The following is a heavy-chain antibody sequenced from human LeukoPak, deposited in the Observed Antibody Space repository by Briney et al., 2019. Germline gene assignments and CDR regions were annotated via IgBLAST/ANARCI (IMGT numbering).Heavy chain of an antibody. V-gene: IGHV3-64D*06. CDR2: ISSNGGSS. Sequence: PGGSLRLSCSASGFIFSSYAMHWVRQAPGKGLEYVAGISSNGGSSNHADSVKGRFTISRDNQKKTLYLQMSNLGDEDTAEYYCVKDPWYGSGNYQFDNWGQGTLVTVSS. CDR3: VKDPWYGSGNYQFDN. D-gene: IGHD3-10*01. J-gene: IGHJ4*02. CDR1: GFIFSSYA.